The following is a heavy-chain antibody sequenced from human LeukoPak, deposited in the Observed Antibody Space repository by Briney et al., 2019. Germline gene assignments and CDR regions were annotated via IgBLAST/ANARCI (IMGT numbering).Heavy chain of an antibody. Sequence: ASVTVSCKASGYTFTGYYMHWVRQAPGQGLEWMGWINPNSGDTNFAQKFQGRVTMTTDTSISTAYMELSRLRSGDTAMYYCARDLGYDSSGYWYWGQGTLVTVSS. D-gene: IGHD3-22*01. J-gene: IGHJ4*02. CDR1: GYTFTGYY. V-gene: IGHV1-2*02. CDR3: ARDLGYDSSGYWY. CDR2: INPNSGDT.